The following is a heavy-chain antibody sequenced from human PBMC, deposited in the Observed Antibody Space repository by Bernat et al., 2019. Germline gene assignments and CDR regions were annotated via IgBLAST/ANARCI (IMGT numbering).Heavy chain of an antibody. CDR3: ARGDHYDILTGYEYYFDY. Sequence: QVQLVQSGAEVKKPGASVKVSCKASGYTFTSYGISWVRQAPGQGLEWMGWISAYNGNTNYAQKLQGRVTMTTDTSTSTAYMELRSLRSDDTAVYYCARGDHYDILTGYEYYFDYWGQGTLVTVSS. CDR2: ISAYNGNT. J-gene: IGHJ4*02. V-gene: IGHV1-18*01. CDR1: GYTFTSYG. D-gene: IGHD3-9*01.